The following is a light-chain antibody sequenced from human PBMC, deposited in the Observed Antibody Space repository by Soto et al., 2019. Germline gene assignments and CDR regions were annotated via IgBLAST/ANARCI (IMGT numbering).Light chain of an antibody. CDR3: QQYNDWPPYT. CDR2: GAY. J-gene: IGKJ2*01. CDR1: QSVRSN. Sequence: EIVMTQSPATLSVSPGERATLSCRASQSVRSNLAWYQQKPGQAPRLLIYGAYTRATGIPARFSGSGSGTEFTLTINSLQSEDFAVYYCQQYNDWPPYTFGQGTKLEIK. V-gene: IGKV3-15*01.